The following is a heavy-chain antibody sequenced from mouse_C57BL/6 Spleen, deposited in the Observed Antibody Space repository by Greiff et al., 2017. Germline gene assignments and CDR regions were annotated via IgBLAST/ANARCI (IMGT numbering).Heavy chain of an antibody. D-gene: IGHD1-1*01. V-gene: IGHV1-4*01. CDR1: GYTFTSYT. Sequence: VHLVESGAELARPGASVKMSCKASGYTFTSYTMHWVKQRPGQGLEWIGYINPSSGYTKYNQKFKDKATLTADKSSSTAYMQLSSLTSEDSAVYYCARRGITTVVPFDYWGQGTTLTVSS. J-gene: IGHJ2*01. CDR3: ARRGITTVVPFDY. CDR2: INPSSGYT.